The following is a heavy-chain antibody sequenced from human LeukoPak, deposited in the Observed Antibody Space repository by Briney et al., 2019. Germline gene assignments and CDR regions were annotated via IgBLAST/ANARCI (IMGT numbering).Heavy chain of an antibody. Sequence: SVKVSCKASGGTFSSYAISWVRQAPGQGLEWMGGIIPIFGTANYAQKFQDRVTITADESTSTAYMELSSLGSEDTAVYYCARGEESQDWFDPWGQGTLVTVSS. CDR3: ARGEESQDWFDP. J-gene: IGHJ5*02. CDR1: GGTFSSYA. V-gene: IGHV1-69*13. CDR2: IIPIFGTA.